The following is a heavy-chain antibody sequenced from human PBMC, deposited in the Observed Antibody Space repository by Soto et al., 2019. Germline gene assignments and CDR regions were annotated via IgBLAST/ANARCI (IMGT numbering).Heavy chain of an antibody. Sequence: QVQLQESGPGLVKPSETLSLTCTVSGGSISSYYWSWIRQPAGKGLEWIGRIYTSGSTNYNPSLKRRVTRSVDTSKHQFSLKLSSVTDADTAVYYCAREDTAMVTYYFDYWGHGPLVTVSS. D-gene: IGHD5-18*01. CDR3: AREDTAMVTYYFDY. J-gene: IGHJ4*01. V-gene: IGHV4-4*07. CDR1: GGSISSYY. CDR2: IYTSGST.